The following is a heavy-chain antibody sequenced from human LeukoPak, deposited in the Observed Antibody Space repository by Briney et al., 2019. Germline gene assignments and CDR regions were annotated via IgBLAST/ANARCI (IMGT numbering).Heavy chain of an antibody. Sequence: SETLSLTCTVSGGSISSSSYYWGWIRQPPGKGLEWIGSIYYSGSTYYNPSLKSRVTISVDTSKSQFSLKVRYVTAADTAGYYCARGLNDSWTGENYWGQGTLVTVSS. CDR2: IYYSGST. V-gene: IGHV4-39*07. CDR1: GGSISSSSYY. D-gene: IGHD3-3*01. CDR3: ARGLNDSWTGENY. J-gene: IGHJ4*02.